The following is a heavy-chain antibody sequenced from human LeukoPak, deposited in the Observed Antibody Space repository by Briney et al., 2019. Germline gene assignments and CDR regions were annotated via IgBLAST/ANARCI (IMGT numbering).Heavy chain of an antibody. J-gene: IGHJ3*02. Sequence: GRSLRLSCAASGFTFSSYAMHWVRQAPGKGLEWVAVISYDGSNKYYADSVKGRFTISRDNSKNTLYLQMNSLRAEDTAVYYCARDISIAAAGTGFDIWGQGTMVTVSS. D-gene: IGHD6-13*01. CDR3: ARDISIAAAGTGFDI. CDR2: ISYDGSNK. CDR1: GFTFSSYA. V-gene: IGHV3-30-3*01.